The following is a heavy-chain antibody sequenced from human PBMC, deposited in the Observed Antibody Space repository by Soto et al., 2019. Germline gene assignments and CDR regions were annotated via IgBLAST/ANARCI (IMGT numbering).Heavy chain of an antibody. V-gene: IGHV3-23*01. CDR2: FTAAVRNT. J-gene: IGHJ1*01. CDR3: AKMGGVNRPTPFHV. CDR1: GFTFSDFA. D-gene: IGHD3-16*01. Sequence: GGSLRLSCAASGFTFSDFAMSWVRKAPGKGLEWVSTFTAAVRNTFYADSVKGRFTISRDNSKSTLYLHVNSLRVDDTAVYYCAKMGGVNRPTPFHVWGHGTLVTVSS.